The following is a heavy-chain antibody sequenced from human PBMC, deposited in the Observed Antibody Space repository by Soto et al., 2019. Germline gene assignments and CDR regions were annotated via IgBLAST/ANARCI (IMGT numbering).Heavy chain of an antibody. J-gene: IGHJ3*02. Sequence: EVQLVESGGDLVQPGGSLSLSCAASGFTFSSHWMHWARQVAGKGLEWVSRINTDGGSSAYADSVKGRFTISRDNAKNTLFLQMNGLRAEDTAVYYCAREAGYCSRTSCYRRAFDTWGQGTTVTVSS. CDR2: INTDGGSS. CDR1: GFTFSSHW. D-gene: IGHD2-2*01. CDR3: AREAGYCSRTSCYRRAFDT. V-gene: IGHV3-74*03.